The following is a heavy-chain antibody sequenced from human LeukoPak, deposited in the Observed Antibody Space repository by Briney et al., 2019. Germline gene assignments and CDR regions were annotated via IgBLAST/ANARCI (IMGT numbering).Heavy chain of an antibody. Sequence: GGSLRLSCAASGFTLSSYWMSWVRQAPGKGLEWVANIKQDGSEKYYVDSVKGRFTISRDNAKNSLYLQMNSLRAEDTAVYYCARGLYVGRWGQGTLVTVSS. D-gene: IGHD3-16*01. CDR1: GFTLSSYW. V-gene: IGHV3-7*01. J-gene: IGHJ4*02. CDR3: ARGLYVGR. CDR2: IKQDGSEK.